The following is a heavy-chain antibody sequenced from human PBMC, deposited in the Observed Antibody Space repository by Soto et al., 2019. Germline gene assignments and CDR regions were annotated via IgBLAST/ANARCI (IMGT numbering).Heavy chain of an antibody. D-gene: IGHD6-13*01. CDR1: GGTFSSYT. J-gene: IGHJ5*02. CDR3: ARYETHGIAADGNLFDP. Sequence: QVQLVQSGAEVKKPGSSVKVSCKASGGTFSSYTISWVRQAPGQGLEWMGRIIPILGIANYAQKFHGRVMMSAHKSSSTESMTLSSLRSEDTAVYYCARYETHGIAADGNLFDPWGQGTLVTVSS. V-gene: IGHV1-69*02. CDR2: IIPILGIA.